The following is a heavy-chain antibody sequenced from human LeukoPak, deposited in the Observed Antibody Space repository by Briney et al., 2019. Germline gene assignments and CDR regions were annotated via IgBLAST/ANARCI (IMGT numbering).Heavy chain of an antibody. J-gene: IGHJ4*02. CDR1: GFTFSDSA. D-gene: IGHD5-24*01. V-gene: IGHV3-73*01. Sequence: GGSLRLSCAAYGFTFSDSAMHWVRQASGKGLEWVGRIRNRPNSYATSYSASVKGRFTIYRDDSKSTAYLQMNSLKTDDTAVYYCTFTRDGYTFIDYWGQGTLVTVSS. CDR3: TFTRDGYTFIDY. CDR2: IRNRPNSYAT.